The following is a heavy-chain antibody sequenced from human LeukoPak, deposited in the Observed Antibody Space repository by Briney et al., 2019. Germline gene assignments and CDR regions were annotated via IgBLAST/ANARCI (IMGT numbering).Heavy chain of an antibody. CDR1: GFTFSSYW. V-gene: IGHV3-7*01. D-gene: IGHD4-17*01. Sequence: PGGSLRLSRAASGFTFSSYWMSWVRQAPGKGLEWVANIKQDGSEKYYVDSVKGRFTISRDNAKNSLYLQMNSLRAEDTAVYYCASPHDYGDRFDYWGQGTLVTVSS. J-gene: IGHJ4*02. CDR2: IKQDGSEK. CDR3: ASPHDYGDRFDY.